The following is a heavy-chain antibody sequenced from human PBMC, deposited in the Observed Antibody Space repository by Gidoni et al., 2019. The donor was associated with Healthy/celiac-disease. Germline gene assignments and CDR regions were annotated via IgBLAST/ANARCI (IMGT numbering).Heavy chain of an antibody. CDR1: GFTFSSYG. Sequence: QVQLVESGGGVVQPGRSLRLSCAASGFTFSSYGMDWVRQAPGKGLEWVAVIWYDGSNKYYADSVKGRFTISRDNSKNTLYLQMNSLRAEDTAVYYCARERLKVFDYWGQGTLVTVSS. V-gene: IGHV3-33*01. CDR2: IWYDGSNK. J-gene: IGHJ4*02. D-gene: IGHD5-12*01. CDR3: ARERLKVFDY.